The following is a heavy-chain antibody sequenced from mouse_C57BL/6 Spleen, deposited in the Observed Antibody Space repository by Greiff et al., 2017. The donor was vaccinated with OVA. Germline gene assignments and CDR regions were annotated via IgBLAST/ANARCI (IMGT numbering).Heavy chain of an antibody. CDR2: ISDGGSYT. J-gene: IGHJ2*01. V-gene: IGHV5-4*01. CDR1: GFTFSSYA. Sequence: EVHLVESGGGLVKPGGSLKLSCAASGFTFSSYAMSWVRQTPEKRLEWVATISDGGSYTYYPDNVKGRFTISGDNAKNNLYLQMSHLKSEDTAMYYCARGGGYWGQGTTLTVSS. CDR3: ARGGGY.